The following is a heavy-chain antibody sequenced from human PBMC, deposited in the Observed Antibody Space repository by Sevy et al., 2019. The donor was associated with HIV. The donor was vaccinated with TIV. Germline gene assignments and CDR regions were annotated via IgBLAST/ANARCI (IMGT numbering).Heavy chain of an antibody. V-gene: IGHV4-4*02. CDR3: ARASSSSWPNHYYFDY. CDR2: IYHRVST. Sequence: SETLSLTCAVSGGSISSSNWWSWVRQPPGKGLEWIGEIYHRVSTNYNPSLKSRVTISVDKSKNQFSLKLSSVTAADTAVYYCARASSSSWPNHYYFDYWGQGTLVTVSS. J-gene: IGHJ4*02. CDR1: GGSISSSNW. D-gene: IGHD6-13*01.